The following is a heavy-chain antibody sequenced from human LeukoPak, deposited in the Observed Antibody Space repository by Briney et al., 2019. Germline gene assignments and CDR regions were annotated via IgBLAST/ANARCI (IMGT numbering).Heavy chain of an antibody. J-gene: IGHJ5*02. Sequence: SVKVSCKASGGTFSSYAISWVRQAPGQGLEWMGGIIPIFGTANYAQKFQGRVTITTDESTSTAYMELSSLRSEDTAVYYCASIEGYCSGGSCYGNWFDPWGQGTLVTVSS. V-gene: IGHV1-69*05. CDR2: IIPIFGTA. D-gene: IGHD2-15*01. CDR1: GGTFSSYA. CDR3: ASIEGYCSGGSCYGNWFDP.